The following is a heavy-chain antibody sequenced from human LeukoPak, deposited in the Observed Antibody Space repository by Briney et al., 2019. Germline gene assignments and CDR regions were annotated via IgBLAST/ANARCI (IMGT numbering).Heavy chain of an antibody. V-gene: IGHV4-59*01. D-gene: IGHD3-3*02. CDR1: GGSISTYY. CDR3: ARGTLAYYLDY. CDR2: IYYSGST. Sequence: SETLSLTCTVSGGSISTYYWRWIRQSPGKGLEWIGYIYYSGSTNYNPSLKSRVTISVDTSRNQFSLKLSSVTAADTAVYYCARGTLAYYLDYWGQGTLVTVSS. J-gene: IGHJ4*02.